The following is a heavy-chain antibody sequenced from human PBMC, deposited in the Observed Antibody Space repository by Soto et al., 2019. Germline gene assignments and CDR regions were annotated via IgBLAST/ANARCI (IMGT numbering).Heavy chain of an antibody. CDR2: ISGSGGST. D-gene: IGHD3-22*01. Sequence: GGSLRLSCAASGFTFSSYAMSWVRQAPGKGLEWVSAISGSGGSTYYADSVKGRFNISRDNSKNTLYLQMNSLRAEDTAVYYCAKDHPYYYDSSGYDYWGQGTLVTVSS. V-gene: IGHV3-23*01. CDR3: AKDHPYYYDSSGYDY. J-gene: IGHJ4*02. CDR1: GFTFSSYA.